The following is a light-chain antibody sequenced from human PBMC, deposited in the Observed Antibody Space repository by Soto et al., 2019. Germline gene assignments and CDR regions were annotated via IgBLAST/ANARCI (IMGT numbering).Light chain of an antibody. Sequence: QSALTQPASVSGSPGQSITISCTGSISDVGGYNYVSWYQQHPGKAPKLVIFDVSDRPSGISNRFSGSKSGNTASLTISGLRTEDEADYYCGSYTSSSKYVFGSGTKLTVL. CDR3: GSYTSSSKYV. J-gene: IGLJ1*01. V-gene: IGLV2-14*03. CDR2: DVS. CDR1: ISDVGGYNY.